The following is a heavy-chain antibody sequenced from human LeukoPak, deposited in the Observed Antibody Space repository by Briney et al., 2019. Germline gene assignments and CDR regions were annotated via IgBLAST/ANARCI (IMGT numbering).Heavy chain of an antibody. CDR3: ARDPGMVVATYYFDY. CDR1: GGTFSSYA. J-gene: IGHJ4*02. V-gene: IGHV1-69*06. CDR2: IIPIFGTA. D-gene: IGHD5-12*01. Sequence: GASVKVSCKASGGTFSSYAISWVRQAPGQGLEWMGGIIPIFGTANYAQKFQGRVTITADKSTSTAYMELSSLRSEDTAVYYCARDPGMVVATYYFDYWGQGTLVTVSS.